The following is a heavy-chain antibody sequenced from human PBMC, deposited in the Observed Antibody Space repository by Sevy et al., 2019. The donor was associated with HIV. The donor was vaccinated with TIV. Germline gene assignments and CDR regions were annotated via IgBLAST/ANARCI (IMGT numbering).Heavy chain of an antibody. CDR3: ARDSIVDIVATTILYYYYGMDV. D-gene: IGHD5-12*01. V-gene: IGHV3-21*01. CDR1: GFTFSSYS. J-gene: IGHJ6*02. CDR2: SSSSSSYI. Sequence: GGSLRLSCAASGFTFSSYSMNWVRQAPGKGLEWVSSSSSSSSYIYYADSVKGRFTISRDNAKNSLYLQMNSLRAEDTAVYYCARDSIVDIVATTILYYYYGMDVWGQGTTVTVSS.